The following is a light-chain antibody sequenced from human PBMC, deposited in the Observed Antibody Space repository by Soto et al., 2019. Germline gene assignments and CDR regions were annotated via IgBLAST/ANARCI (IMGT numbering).Light chain of an antibody. V-gene: IGLV2-8*01. J-gene: IGLJ1*01. CDR1: SSDVGAYKY. Sequence: QSMLTQPPSASGSPGQSVTISCTGTSSDVGAYKYVSWYQQHPGKAPKVMIYEVNKRPSGVPDRFSGSKSGNTASLTVSGLQAEDEADYYCSSYGGSNNLYVFGTGTKVTV. CDR2: EVN. CDR3: SSYGGSNNLYV.